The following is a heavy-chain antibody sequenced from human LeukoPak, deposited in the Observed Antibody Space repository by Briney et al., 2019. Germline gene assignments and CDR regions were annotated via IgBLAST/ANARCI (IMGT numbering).Heavy chain of an antibody. D-gene: IGHD6-13*01. J-gene: IGHJ5*02. Sequence: GASVKVSCKASGGTFSSYAISWVRQAPGQGLEWMGGIIPIFGTANYAQKFQGRVTITADESTSTAYMELSGLRSEDTAVYYCARDGGVSAADDNWFDPWGQGTLVTVSS. CDR2: IIPIFGTA. CDR1: GGTFSSYA. CDR3: ARDGGVSAADDNWFDP. V-gene: IGHV1-69*13.